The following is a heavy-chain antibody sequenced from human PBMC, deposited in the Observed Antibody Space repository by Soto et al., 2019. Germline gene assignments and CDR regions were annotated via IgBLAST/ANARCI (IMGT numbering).Heavy chain of an antibody. D-gene: IGHD3-10*01. CDR1: GDSISSRSHY. CDR2: IFYTGAT. J-gene: IGHJ5*02. Sequence: KPSETLSLTCAVSGDSISSRSHYWNWIRRVPGKGLEFIGYIFYTGATYYNPSLRGRISMSVDTSKNQFSLTLRSVTAADTAIYYCAREGRHSGGMRESWFDPWGQGTQVT. V-gene: IGHV4-31*11. CDR3: AREGRHSGGMRESWFDP.